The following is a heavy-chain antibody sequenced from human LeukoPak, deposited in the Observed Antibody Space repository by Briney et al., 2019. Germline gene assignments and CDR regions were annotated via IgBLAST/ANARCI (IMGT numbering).Heavy chain of an antibody. CDR2: IYYSGST. V-gene: IGHV4-59*01. CDR3: ARAAMVTIPYFDY. D-gene: IGHD5-18*01. Sequence: SETLSLTCTVSGGSISSYYWSWIRQPPGKGLEWIGYIYYSGSTNYNPSLKSRVTISVDTSKNQFSLKLSSVAAADTAVYYCARAAMVTIPYFDYWGQGTLVTVSS. CDR1: GGSISSYY. J-gene: IGHJ4*02.